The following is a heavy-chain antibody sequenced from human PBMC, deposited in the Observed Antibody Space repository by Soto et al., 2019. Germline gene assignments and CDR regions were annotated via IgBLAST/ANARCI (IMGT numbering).Heavy chain of an antibody. CDR2: INQDGSER. J-gene: IGHJ4*02. V-gene: IGHV3-7*03. Sequence: EMQLVESGGGLVQPGGSLRLSCAGSGLTFRNDWLSWVRQAPGKGLEWVAKINQDGSERYYVDSVRGRFTISRDNVENSLYLHLTSLRPEDTAVYYCAVYGYGVSAAAYWGQGTLVTVSS. CDR1: GLTFRNDW. D-gene: IGHD4-17*01. CDR3: AVYGYGVSAAAY.